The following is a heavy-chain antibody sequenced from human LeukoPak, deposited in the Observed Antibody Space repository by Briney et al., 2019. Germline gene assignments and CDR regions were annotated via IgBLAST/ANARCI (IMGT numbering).Heavy chain of an antibody. CDR3: ARDRFGDAGYSSGWAYNWFDP. V-gene: IGHV4-31*03. Sequence: PSETLSLTCTVSGGSISSGGYYWSWIRQHPGKGLEWIGYIYYSGSTYYNPSLKSRVTISVDTSKNQFSLKLSSVTAADTAVYYCARDRFGDAGYSSGWAYNWFDPWDQGTLVTVSS. CDR2: IYYSGST. CDR1: GGSISSGGYY. D-gene: IGHD6-19*01. J-gene: IGHJ5*02.